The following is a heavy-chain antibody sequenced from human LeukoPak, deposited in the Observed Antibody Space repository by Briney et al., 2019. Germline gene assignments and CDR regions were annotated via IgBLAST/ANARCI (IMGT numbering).Heavy chain of an antibody. Sequence: SETLSLTCSVSGGSTSNYYWSWIRQPPGKEPEWIGYIQYTGNTNYNPSLKTRVTISVDTSTNQFFPKQTAVTAAGPAVYCWGRGRSDWSWYFDLWGRGTPVSVSS. V-gene: IGHV4-59*01. CDR3: GRGRSDWSWYFDL. CDR1: GGSTSNYY. J-gene: IGHJ2*01. D-gene: IGHD3-9*01. CDR2: IQYTGNT.